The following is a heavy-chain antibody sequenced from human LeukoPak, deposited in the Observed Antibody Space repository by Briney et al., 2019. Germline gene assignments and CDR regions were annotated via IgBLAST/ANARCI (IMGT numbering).Heavy chain of an antibody. CDR1: GYTFTSYY. CDR3: ARWSGNTYSYDY. D-gene: IGHD5-18*01. V-gene: IGHV1-46*01. J-gene: IGHJ4*02. Sequence: ASVKVPCKASGYTFTSYYMHWVRQAPGQGLEWMGIINPSGGSTIYAQKFQGRITMTRDTSTSTVYMELSSLRSEDTAVYYCARWSGNTYSYDYWGQGTLVAVSS. CDR2: INPSGGST.